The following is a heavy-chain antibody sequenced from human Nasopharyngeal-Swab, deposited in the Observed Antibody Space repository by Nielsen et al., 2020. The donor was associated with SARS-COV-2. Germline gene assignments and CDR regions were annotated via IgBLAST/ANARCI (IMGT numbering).Heavy chain of an antibody. CDR3: AREERLLRRYGFDY. CDR1: GGTDSSYA. D-gene: IGHD3-22*01. CDR2: TIPIFGTA. J-gene: IGHJ4*02. V-gene: IGHV1-69*13. Sequence: SGKASSKASGGTDSSYASSRARQAPGQGLEWMGGTIPIFGTANYAQKFQGRVTITADESTRTAYMELSSLRSEDTAVYYCAREERLLRRYGFDYWGQGTLVTVSS.